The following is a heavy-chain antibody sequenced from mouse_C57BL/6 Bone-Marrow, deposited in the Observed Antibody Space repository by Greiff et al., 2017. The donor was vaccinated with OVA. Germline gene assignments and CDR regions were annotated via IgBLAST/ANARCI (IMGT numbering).Heavy chain of an antibody. D-gene: IGHD1-1*01. CDR2: ISRGGSYT. CDR1: GFTFSSYG. Sequence: EVQRVESGGDLVKPGGSLKLSCAASGFTFSSYGMSWVRQTPDKRLEWAATISRGGSYTLYPDRGKGGFTIAKDNAKKTLDLQMSSLKSEDTSMYYCARHNGSSSWYFDVWGTGTTVTVSS. CDR3: ARHNGSSSWYFDV. J-gene: IGHJ1*03. V-gene: IGHV5-6*01.